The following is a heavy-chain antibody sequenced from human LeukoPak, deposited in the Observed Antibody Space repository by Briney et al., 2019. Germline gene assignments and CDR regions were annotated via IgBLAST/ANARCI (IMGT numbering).Heavy chain of an antibody. D-gene: IGHD3-10*01. CDR3: ARDYAGSPDY. CDR2: INGDGSTT. J-gene: IGHJ4*02. V-gene: IGHV3-74*03. Sequence: GGSLRLSCTASGFTFSTYWTNWVRQSPGKGLVWVALINGDGSTTTHADSVKGRFTISRDNAKNTAYLQMNSLRDEDTAVYFCARDYAGSPDYWGQGTLVAVSA. CDR1: GFTFSTYW.